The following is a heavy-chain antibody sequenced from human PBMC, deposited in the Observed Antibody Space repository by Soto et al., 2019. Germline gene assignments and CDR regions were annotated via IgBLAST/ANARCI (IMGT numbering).Heavy chain of an antibody. Sequence: APVKVSCKASGYTFNPYGITWVRQAPGQGLEWMGWINPYNGNTKFAQKLQDRVTMTTATSTSTAYMELASLRSDDTAVYYCARGCIAVTTHLCYWGQGTLVTVSS. CDR3: ARGCIAVTTHLCY. D-gene: IGHD4-17*01. CDR1: GYTFNPYG. V-gene: IGHV1-18*01. J-gene: IGHJ4*02. CDR2: INPYNGNT.